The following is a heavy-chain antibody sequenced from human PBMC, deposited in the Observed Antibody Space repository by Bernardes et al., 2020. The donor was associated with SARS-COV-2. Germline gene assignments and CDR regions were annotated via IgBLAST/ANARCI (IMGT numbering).Heavy chain of an antibody. CDR3: ARAGYSSSWFSIEYFQH. Sequence: SETLYLTCAVSGGSISSISYYCSLLRQPAGKGLEWIGRIYTSGSTNYNPSLKSRVTISVDTSKNQFFLQLSSVTAADTAVYYCARAGYSSSWFSIEYFQHWGQGTLVTVSS. V-gene: IGHV4-61*02. CDR1: GGSISSISYY. J-gene: IGHJ1*01. D-gene: IGHD6-13*01. CDR2: IYTSGST.